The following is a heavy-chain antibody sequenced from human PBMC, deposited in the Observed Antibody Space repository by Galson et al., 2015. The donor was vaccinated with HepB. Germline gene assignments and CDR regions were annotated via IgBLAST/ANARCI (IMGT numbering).Heavy chain of an antibody. V-gene: IGHV3-11*06. CDR3: ARARGLTAPRNAGAFDI. J-gene: IGHJ3*02. Sequence: SLRLSCAASGFTFSEYHMSWMRQAPGKGLEWLSYIRSSTTSLTYADSVKGRFTISRDDAKNSLYLQMDSLRVDDTAVYYCARARGLTAPRNAGAFDIWGQGTMVTVSS. CDR1: GFTFSEYH. D-gene: IGHD6-25*01. CDR2: IRSSTTSL.